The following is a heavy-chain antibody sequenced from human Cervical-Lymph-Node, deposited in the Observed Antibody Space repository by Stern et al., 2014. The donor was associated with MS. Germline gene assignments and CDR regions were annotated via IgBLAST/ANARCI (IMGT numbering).Heavy chain of an antibody. CDR2: IWYDGSNK. D-gene: IGHD1-1*01. J-gene: IGHJ4*02. Sequence: VQLVQSGGGVVQPGRSLRLSCAASGFTFSSYGMHWVRQAPGKGLEWGAVIWYDGSNKYYADSVKGRFTISRDNSKNTLYLQMNSLRAEDTAVYYCAREVGTTVRYYFDYWGQGTLVTVSS. CDR1: GFTFSSYG. V-gene: IGHV3-33*01. CDR3: AREVGTTVRYYFDY.